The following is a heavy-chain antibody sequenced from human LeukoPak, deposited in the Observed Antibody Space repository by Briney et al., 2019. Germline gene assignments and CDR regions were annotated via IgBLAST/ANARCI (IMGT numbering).Heavy chain of an antibody. CDR1: GFTFSTYW. CDR3: ARTLAESGNYFDY. D-gene: IGHD2-15*01. J-gene: IGHJ4*02. CDR2: IYSGGST. V-gene: IGHV3-53*01. Sequence: GGSLRLSCAASGFTFSTYWMHWVRQAPGKGLEWVSIIYSGGSTYYADSVKGRFTISRDNSKNTVYLQMNSLRAEDTAVYYCARTLAESGNYFDYWGLGTLVSVSS.